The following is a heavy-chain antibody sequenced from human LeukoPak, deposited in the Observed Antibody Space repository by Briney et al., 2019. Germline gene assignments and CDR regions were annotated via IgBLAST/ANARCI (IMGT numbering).Heavy chain of an antibody. J-gene: IGHJ4*02. V-gene: IGHV3-23*01. CDR2: ISGSGGST. CDR1: GFTFSSYG. CDR3: ARVGALSSSWLLY. Sequence: GGSLRLSCAASGFTFSSYGMSWVRQAPGKGLEWVSAISGSGGSTYYADSVKGRLTISRDNAKNSLYLQMNSLRAEDTAVYFCARVGALSSSWLLYWGQGTLVTVSS. D-gene: IGHD6-13*01.